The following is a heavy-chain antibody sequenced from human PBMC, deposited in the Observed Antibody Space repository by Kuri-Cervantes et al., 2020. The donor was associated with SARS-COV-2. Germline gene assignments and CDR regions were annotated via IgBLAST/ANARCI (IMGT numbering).Heavy chain of an antibody. CDR1: GFTFSSYS. CDR3: VKDNGGYLVY. Sequence: GESLKISCAASGFTFSSYSMNWVRQAPGKGLEWVSAISGSGGSTYYADSVKGRFTISRDNSKNTLYLQMNSLRAEDTAVYYCVKDNGGYLVYWGQGTLVTVSS. CDR2: ISGSGGST. J-gene: IGHJ4*02. V-gene: IGHV3-23*01. D-gene: IGHD2-8*01.